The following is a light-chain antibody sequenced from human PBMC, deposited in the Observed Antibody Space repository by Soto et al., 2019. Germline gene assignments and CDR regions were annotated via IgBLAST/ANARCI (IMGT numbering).Light chain of an antibody. CDR3: QQYKEYGSRT. V-gene: IGKV1-5*03. J-gene: IGKJ1*01. Sequence: DIQMTQSPSTLSASVGDRVTITCRASQSMSARLAWYQQKPGKAPKLLIYKASTLESGVPSRFSGSGSGTEFTLTSSGLQPDDFATYYCQQYKEYGSRTFGQGTKVEIK. CDR1: QSMSAR. CDR2: KAS.